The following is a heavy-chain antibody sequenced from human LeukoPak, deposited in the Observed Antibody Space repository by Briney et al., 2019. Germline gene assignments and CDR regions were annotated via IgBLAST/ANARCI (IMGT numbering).Heavy chain of an antibody. D-gene: IGHD2-2*01. CDR1: GGSFSGYY. Sequence: PSETLSLTCAVYGGSFSGYYWSWIRQPPGKGLGWVGEINHSGSTNSNPSLKSRVTISVDTSKNQFSLKLSSVTAADTAVYYCAREGVGCSSTSCYPRPRGWFDPWGQGTLVTVSS. CDR2: INHSGST. J-gene: IGHJ5*02. CDR3: AREGVGCSSTSCYPRPRGWFDP. V-gene: IGHV4-34*01.